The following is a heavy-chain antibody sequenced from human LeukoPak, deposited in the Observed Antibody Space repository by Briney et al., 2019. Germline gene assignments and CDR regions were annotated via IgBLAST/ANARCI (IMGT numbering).Heavy chain of an antibody. V-gene: IGHV3-48*01. CDR3: ARGGDYGDY. Sequence: GGSLRLSCAASGFTFSSYSMNWVRQAPGEGLEWVSYISSSSSTIYYADSVKGRFTISRDNAKNSLYLQMNSLRAEDTAVYYCARGGDYGDYWGQGTLVTVSS. J-gene: IGHJ4*02. CDR1: GFTFSSYS. D-gene: IGHD4-17*01. CDR2: ISSSSSTI.